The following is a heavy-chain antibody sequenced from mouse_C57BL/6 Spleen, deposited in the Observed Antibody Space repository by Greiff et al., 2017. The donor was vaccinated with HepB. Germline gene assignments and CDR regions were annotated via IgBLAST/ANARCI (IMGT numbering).Heavy chain of an antibody. J-gene: IGHJ1*03. CDR2: ISSGSSTI. Sequence: EVNLVESGGGLVKPGGSLKLSCAASGFTFSDYGMHWVRQAPEKGLEWVAYISSGSSTIYYADTVKGRFTISRDNAKNTLFLQMTSLRSEDTAMYYCARGGNWYFDVWGTGTTVTVSS. V-gene: IGHV5-17*01. CDR1: GFTFSDYG. CDR3: ARGGNWYFDV.